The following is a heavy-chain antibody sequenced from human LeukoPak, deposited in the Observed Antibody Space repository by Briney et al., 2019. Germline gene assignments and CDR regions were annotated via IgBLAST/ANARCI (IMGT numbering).Heavy chain of an antibody. J-gene: IGHJ4*02. CDR3: ARGRGGGYFDF. CDR2: ITPNSGGT. D-gene: IGHD2-15*01. Sequence: ASVKVSCKASGYTFTTYNIHWVRHAPGQGLEWMGGITPNSGGTNYAQKFQGSVTMTRDTSISTAYMELSRLRSDDTAAYSCARGRGGGYFDFWGQETLVTVSS. V-gene: IGHV1-2*02. CDR1: GYTFTTYN.